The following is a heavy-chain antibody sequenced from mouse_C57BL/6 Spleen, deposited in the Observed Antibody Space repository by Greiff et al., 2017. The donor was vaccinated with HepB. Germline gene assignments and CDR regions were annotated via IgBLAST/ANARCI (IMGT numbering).Heavy chain of an antibody. CDR1: GYTFTDYN. V-gene: IGHV1-18*01. CDR2: INPNNGGT. J-gene: IGHJ2*01. CDR3: ARDPYFDY. Sequence: VHVKQSGPELVKPGASVKIPCKASGYTFTDYNMDWVKQSHGKSLEWIGDINPNNGGTIYNQKFKGKATLTVDKSSSTAYMELRSLTSEDTAVYYCARDPYFDYWGQGTTLTVSS.